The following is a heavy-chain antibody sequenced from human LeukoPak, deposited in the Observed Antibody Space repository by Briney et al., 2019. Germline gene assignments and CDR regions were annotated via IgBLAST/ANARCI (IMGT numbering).Heavy chain of an antibody. CDR2: IYTSGST. Sequence: SETLSLTCTVSAGSISRFYWGWIRPPAGKGLEWIGRIYTSGSTNYNRSLKSRVTMSVDTSKNQFSRKLSSVTAADTAVYYCAREGGVAGTSDYWGQGTLVTVSS. D-gene: IGHD6-19*01. CDR3: AREGGVAGTSDY. J-gene: IGHJ4*02. CDR1: AGSISRFY. V-gene: IGHV4-4*07.